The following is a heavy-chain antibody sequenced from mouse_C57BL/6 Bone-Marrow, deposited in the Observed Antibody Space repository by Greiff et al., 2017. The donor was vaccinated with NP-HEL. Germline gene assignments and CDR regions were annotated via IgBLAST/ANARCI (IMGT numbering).Heavy chain of an antibody. CDR3: AREGYYGSSKYYYAMDY. V-gene: IGHV1-81*01. Sequence: VQLQQSGAELARPGASVKLSCKASGYTFTSYGISWVKQRTGQGLEWIGEIYPRSGNPYYNEKFKGKATLTADKSSSTAYMELRSLTSEDSAVYFCAREGYYGSSKYYYAMDYCGQGTSVTVSS. J-gene: IGHJ4*01. CDR1: GYTFTSYG. D-gene: IGHD1-1*01. CDR2: IYPRSGNP.